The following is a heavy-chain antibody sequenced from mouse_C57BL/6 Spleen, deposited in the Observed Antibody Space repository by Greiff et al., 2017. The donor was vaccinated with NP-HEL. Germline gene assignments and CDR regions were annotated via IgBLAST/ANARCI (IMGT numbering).Heavy chain of an antibody. Sequence: QVQLQQSGAELVRPGASVTLSCKASGYTFTDYEMHWVKQTPVHGLEWIGAIDPATGGTAYNQKFKGKAILTADKSSSTAYMELRSLTSEDSAVYYCTRSRLTTMVRDYAMDYRGQGTSVTVSS. V-gene: IGHV1-15*01. CDR2: IDPATGGT. J-gene: IGHJ4*01. CDR3: TRSRLTTMVRDYAMDY. CDR1: GYTFTDYE. D-gene: IGHD2-1*01.